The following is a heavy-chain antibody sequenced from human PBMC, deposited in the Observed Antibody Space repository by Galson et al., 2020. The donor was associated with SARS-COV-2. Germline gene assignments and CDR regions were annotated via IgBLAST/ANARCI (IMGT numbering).Heavy chain of an antibody. CDR2: IYYSGST. V-gene: IGHV4-31*03. D-gene: IGHD6-13*01. Sequence: SETLSLTCTVSGGSISSGGYYWSWIRQHPGKGLEWIGYIYYSGSTYYNPSLKSRVTISVDTSKNQFSLKLSSVTAADTAVYYCARAIKSRIAAAGTAFDVWRQGTMVTVSS. CDR1: GGSISSGGYY. CDR3: ARAIKSRIAAAGTAFDV. J-gene: IGHJ3*01.